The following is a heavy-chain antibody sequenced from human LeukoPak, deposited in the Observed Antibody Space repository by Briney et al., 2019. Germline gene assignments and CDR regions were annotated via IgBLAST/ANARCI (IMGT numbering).Heavy chain of an antibody. CDR3: ARDRQQLATGQFDY. V-gene: IGHV1-18*01. D-gene: IGHD6-13*01. J-gene: IGHJ4*02. Sequence: ASVKVSCKASGYTFTSYGISWVRQAPGQGLEWMGWISAYNGNTNYAQKLQGRVTMTTDTSTSTAYMELRSLRSDDTAVYYCARDRQQLATGQFDYWGQGTLVTVSS. CDR1: GYTFTSYG. CDR2: ISAYNGNT.